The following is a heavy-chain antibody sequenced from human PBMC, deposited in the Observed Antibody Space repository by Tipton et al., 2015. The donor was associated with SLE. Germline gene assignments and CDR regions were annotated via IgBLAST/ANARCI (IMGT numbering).Heavy chain of an antibody. D-gene: IGHD3-3*01. CDR3: ARDGFNWARLLEWPYYFDY. J-gene: IGHJ4*02. Sequence: RSLRLSCVASGFTFSTYAMHWVRQAPGKGLEWVAAISYDESNKYYADSVQGRFIISRDNYRNTLYLEMNSLNAEDTSVYYCARDGFNWARLLEWPYYFDYWGQGTLVTVSS. CDR1: GFTFSTYA. V-gene: IGHV3-30*04. CDR2: ISYDESNK.